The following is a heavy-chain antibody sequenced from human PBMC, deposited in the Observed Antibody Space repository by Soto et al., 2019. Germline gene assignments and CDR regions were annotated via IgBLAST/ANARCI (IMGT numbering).Heavy chain of an antibody. Sequence: QVQLVESGGGVVQPGMSLRLSCAASGFTLRTYAMHWVRQAPGKGLECVAAISNDGRDEYYADSVKGRFTISRDDFKSTLFLQMNSLTTEDTAVYFCAREGAEYYFDSSGYFAFDIWGQGTRVTVSS. CDR3: AREGAEYYFDSSGYFAFDI. D-gene: IGHD3-22*01. J-gene: IGHJ3*02. V-gene: IGHV3-30-3*01. CDR2: ISNDGRDE. CDR1: GFTLRTYA.